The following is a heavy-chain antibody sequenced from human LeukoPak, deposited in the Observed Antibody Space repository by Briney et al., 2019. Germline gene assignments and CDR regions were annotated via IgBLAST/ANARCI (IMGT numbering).Heavy chain of an antibody. Sequence: SETLSLTCAVSGYSISSGYYWGWIRQPPGKGLEWIGNFYHSGSTYYNPSLKSRVTISVDTSKNQFSLKLSSVTAAGTAVYYCARDIPSGSYGYWGQGTLVTVSS. CDR1: GYSISSGYY. V-gene: IGHV4-38-2*02. D-gene: IGHD1-26*01. CDR2: FYHSGST. J-gene: IGHJ4*02. CDR3: ARDIPSGSYGY.